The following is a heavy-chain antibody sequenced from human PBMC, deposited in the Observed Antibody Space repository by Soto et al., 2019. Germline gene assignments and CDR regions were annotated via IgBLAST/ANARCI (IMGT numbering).Heavy chain of an antibody. CDR2: IIPIFGTA. J-gene: IGHJ6*02. Sequence: GASVKVSCKASGGTFSSYAISWVRQAPGQGXEWMGGIIPIFGTANYAQKFQGRVTITADESTSTAYMELSSLRSEDTAVYYCARGYCSSTSCYRNYYYYGMDVWGQGTTVTVSS. CDR1: GGTFSSYA. CDR3: ARGYCSSTSCYRNYYYYGMDV. D-gene: IGHD2-2*01. V-gene: IGHV1-69*13.